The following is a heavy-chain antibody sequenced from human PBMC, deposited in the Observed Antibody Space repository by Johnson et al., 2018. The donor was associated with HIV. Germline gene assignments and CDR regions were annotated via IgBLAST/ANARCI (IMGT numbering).Heavy chain of an antibody. CDR1: GFRFDDYG. V-gene: IGHV3-20*04. J-gene: IGHJ3*02. CDR3: ARVLRLPRLGAFDI. Sequence: VQLVESGGGVVRPGGSLRLSCAASGFRFDDYGMSWVRQAPGKGLEWVSGIDWNGGRQGYVDSVKGRFTISRDNAMKSLYLQINSLRAEDTAVYYCARVLRLPRLGAFDIWGQGTMVTVSS. CDR2: IDWNGGRQ. D-gene: IGHD5-12*01.